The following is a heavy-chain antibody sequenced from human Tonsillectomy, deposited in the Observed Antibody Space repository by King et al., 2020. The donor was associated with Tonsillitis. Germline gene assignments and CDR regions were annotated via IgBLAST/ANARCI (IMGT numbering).Heavy chain of an antibody. CDR1: GGSISSYY. V-gene: IGHV4-59*01. J-gene: IGHJ4*02. CDR3: ARDLYSGSFDY. Sequence: VQLQESGPGLVKPSETLSLTCTVSGGSISSYYWSWIRHPPGAGLERSGYIYYGGSTNYNPSLKSRVTISVDTSKNQFSLSLSSVTAADTAVYYCARDLYSGSFDYWGQGTLVTVSS. CDR2: IYYGGST. D-gene: IGHD1-26*01.